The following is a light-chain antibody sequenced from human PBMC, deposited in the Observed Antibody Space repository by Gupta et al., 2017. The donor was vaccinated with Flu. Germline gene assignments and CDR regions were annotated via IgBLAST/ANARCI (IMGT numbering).Light chain of an antibody. CDR2: TIS. V-gene: IGKV3-15*01. J-gene: IGKJ1*01. Sequence: EIVMTQSPATLSVSPGERAALSCRASQTVSDNLAWYQQKPGQVPRLLIYTISSRAAGVPARFSGSGSGTEFTLTITSLQPEDFAVYYCQQYNKWPEWTFGQGTKVEVK. CDR3: QQYNKWPEWT. CDR1: QTVSDN.